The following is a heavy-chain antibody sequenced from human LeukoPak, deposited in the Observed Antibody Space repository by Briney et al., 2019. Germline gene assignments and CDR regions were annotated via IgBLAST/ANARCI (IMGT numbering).Heavy chain of an antibody. CDR1: GGTFSSYA. J-gene: IGHJ4*02. CDR3: ARAEILTFGGVIDPTPPWGFDY. V-gene: IGHV1-69*05. Sequence: ASVKVSCKXSGGTFSSYAISWVRQAPGQGLEWMGGIIPIFGTANYSQKFQGRVTITTDESTSTAYMELSSLRSEDTAVYYCARAEILTFGGVIDPTPPWGFDYWGQGTLVTVSS. D-gene: IGHD3-16*02. CDR2: IIPIFGTA.